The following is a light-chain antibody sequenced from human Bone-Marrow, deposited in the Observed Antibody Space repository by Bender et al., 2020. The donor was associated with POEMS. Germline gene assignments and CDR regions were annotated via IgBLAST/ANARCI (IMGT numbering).Light chain of an antibody. J-gene: IGLJ2*01. CDR2: DTH. Sequence: QAVVTQEPSLTVSPGGTVTLSCGSSTGTVTSGHYPYWFQQQPGKAPRTLIFDTHNGRSWTPARFSASLPGVKACLTLWGAQPDDEADYYCLLSYSGVRVFGGGTKLTVL. CDR1: TGTVTSGHY. V-gene: IGLV7-46*01. CDR3: LLSYSGVRV.